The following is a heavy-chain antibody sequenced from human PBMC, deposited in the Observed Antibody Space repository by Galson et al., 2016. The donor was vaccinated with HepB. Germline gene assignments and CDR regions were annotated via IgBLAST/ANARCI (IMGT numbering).Heavy chain of an antibody. CDR1: GGSISASGYY. CDR3: ASFRGLMRYFDY. Sequence: SETLSLTCTVSGGSISASGYYWGWIRQPPGKGLEWIGSVYYSGLTYYNPSLKSRVTISVDTSKNLFSLKLNFVTAADTAVYSCASFRGLMRYFDYWGQGALVTVSS. CDR2: VYYSGLT. J-gene: IGHJ4*02. D-gene: IGHD3-16*01. V-gene: IGHV4-39*01.